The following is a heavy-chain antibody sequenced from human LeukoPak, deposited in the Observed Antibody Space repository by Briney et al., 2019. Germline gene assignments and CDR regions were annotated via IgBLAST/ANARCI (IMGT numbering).Heavy chain of an antibody. CDR1: GFTFSAYN. CDR2: IHITSDWV. D-gene: IGHD5-12*01. CDR3: TRDPDSGLPSDDY. V-gene: IGHV3-21*01. Sequence: GGSLRLSCAASGFTFSAYNMNWVRQAPGKGLEWVSSIHITSDWVYYADSVKGRFTISRDSAKNSLYLQMNSLRVEDTAVYYCTRDPDSGLPSDDYWGQGTLVTVSS. J-gene: IGHJ4*02.